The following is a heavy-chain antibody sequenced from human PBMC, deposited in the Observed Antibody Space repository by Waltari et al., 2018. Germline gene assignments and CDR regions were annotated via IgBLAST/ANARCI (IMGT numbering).Heavy chain of an antibody. Sequence: EVQLVESGGGLVQPGGSRKLAWEDAGFTASGSASHWVRQASGKGLEWVGRIRGKANTYATAYDQSVRGRFTISRDDSKDTAYLQMNSLKAEDTAVYYCVTSNFDYWGQGTLVTVSS. CDR2: IRGKANTYAT. CDR3: VTSNFDY. D-gene: IGHD2-21*02. V-gene: IGHV3-73*01. J-gene: IGHJ4*02. CDR1: GFTASGSA.